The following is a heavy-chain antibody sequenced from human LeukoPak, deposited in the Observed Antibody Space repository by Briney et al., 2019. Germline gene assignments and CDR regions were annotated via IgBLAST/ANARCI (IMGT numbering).Heavy chain of an antibody. CDR1: GGSISSYY. CDR2: IYYTGNT. V-gene: IGHV4-39*01. Sequence: SETLSLTCTVSGGSISSYYWGWIRQPPGKGLEWIGSIYYTGNTYYNASLKSRVTISIDTSKNQISLRLTSVTATDTAMYYCARQTGSGLFTLPGGQGTLVTVYS. CDR3: ARQTGSGLFTLP. D-gene: IGHD3/OR15-3a*01. J-gene: IGHJ4*02.